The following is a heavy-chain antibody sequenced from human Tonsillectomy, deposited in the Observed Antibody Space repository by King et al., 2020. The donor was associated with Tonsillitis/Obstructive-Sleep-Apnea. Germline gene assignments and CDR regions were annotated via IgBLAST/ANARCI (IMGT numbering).Heavy chain of an antibody. CDR2: INHSGST. Sequence: VQLQQWGAGLLKPSETLSLTCAVYGGSFSGYYWSWIRQPPGKGLEWIGEINHSGSTNYNPSLKSRVTISVDTSKNQFSLKLSSVTAADTAVYYCASMKGYCSSTSCPGGNWFDPWGQGTLVTVSS. V-gene: IGHV4-34*01. CDR3: ASMKGYCSSTSCPGGNWFDP. J-gene: IGHJ5*02. D-gene: IGHD2-2*01. CDR1: GGSFSGYY.